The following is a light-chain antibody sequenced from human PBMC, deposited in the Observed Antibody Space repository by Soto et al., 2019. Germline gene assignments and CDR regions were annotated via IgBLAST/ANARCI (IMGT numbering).Light chain of an antibody. CDR3: QQYNNWPWT. Sequence: EIVMTQSPATLSVSPGERATLSCRASHSVSSKLAWYQQKPGQAPRLLIYGASTRATGIPARFSGSGSGTEFTLTISSLQSEDFAVYYCQQYNNWPWTFGQGTKLEIK. CDR1: HSVSSK. J-gene: IGKJ1*01. CDR2: GAS. V-gene: IGKV3-15*01.